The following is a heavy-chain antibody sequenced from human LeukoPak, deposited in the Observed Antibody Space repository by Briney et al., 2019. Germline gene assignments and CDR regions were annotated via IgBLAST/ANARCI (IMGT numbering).Heavy chain of an antibody. D-gene: IGHD3-22*01. J-gene: IGHJ4*02. Sequence: TPSETLSLTCAVYGGSFSGYYWSWIRQPPGKGLEWIGEINHSGSTNHSPSLKSRVTISVDTPKNQFSLKLRSVTAADTAVYYCARGPLYYYDSSSRSYCFDYWGQGTLVTVSS. CDR2: INHSGST. V-gene: IGHV4-34*01. CDR1: GGSFSGYY. CDR3: ARGPLYYYDSSSRSYCFDY.